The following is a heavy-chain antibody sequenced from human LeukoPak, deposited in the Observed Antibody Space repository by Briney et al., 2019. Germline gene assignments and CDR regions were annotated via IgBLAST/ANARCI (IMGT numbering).Heavy chain of an antibody. CDR1: SGSISSGGYS. CDR2: IYHGGRT. V-gene: IGHV4-30-2*01. CDR3: VQGDPMTTVTTVL. Sequence: SETLSLTCAVSSGSISSGGYSWSWIRQPPGQGLEWIGYIYHGGRTYYNPSLKSRVTISVDTSKNQFSLKLSSVTAADTAVYYCVQGDPMTTVTTVLWGQGTLVTVSS. D-gene: IGHD4-17*01. J-gene: IGHJ4*02.